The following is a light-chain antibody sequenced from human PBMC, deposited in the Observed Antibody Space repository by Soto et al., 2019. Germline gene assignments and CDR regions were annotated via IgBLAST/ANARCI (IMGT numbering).Light chain of an antibody. CDR2: GAS. V-gene: IGKV3-20*01. CDR1: QSISNSY. J-gene: IGKJ4*02. CDR3: QQYDKSPQT. Sequence: EIVLTQSPGTLSLSPGERATLSCRASQSISNSYLAWYQQRPGQAPRLLIYGASSRASGIPDRFSGSGSGADFTLTINSLEPEDFAVYYCQQYDKSPQTFGRGTKVEIK.